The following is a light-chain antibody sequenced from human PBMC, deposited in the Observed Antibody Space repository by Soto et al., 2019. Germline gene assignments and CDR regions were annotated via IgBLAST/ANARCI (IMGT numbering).Light chain of an antibody. J-gene: IGKJ4*01. Sequence: DIQLTQSPFFLSASVGARVTITCRASQGISSYLVWYQQKAGTAPKSLIYAASTLQTGVPSRFSGSGSGTEFTLTISSLQPEDIATYYCQQYDNLPTFGGGTKVDIK. V-gene: IGKV1-9*01. CDR1: QGISSY. CDR3: QQYDNLPT. CDR2: AAS.